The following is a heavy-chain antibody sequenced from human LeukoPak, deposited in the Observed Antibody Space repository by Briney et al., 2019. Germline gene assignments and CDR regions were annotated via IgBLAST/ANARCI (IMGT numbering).Heavy chain of an antibody. J-gene: IGHJ4*02. CDR1: GGSVSSVNFY. Sequence: PSETLSLTCTVSGGSVSSVNFYWSRIRQPPGNGLEWIGYIYYSGITNYNPSLKSRLTISVDTAKNQFSLKLSSVTAADTAVYYCARRVAVGNYFDHWGQGTLVTVSS. CDR3: ARRVAVGNYFDH. D-gene: IGHD3-22*01. CDR2: IYYSGIT. V-gene: IGHV4-61*01.